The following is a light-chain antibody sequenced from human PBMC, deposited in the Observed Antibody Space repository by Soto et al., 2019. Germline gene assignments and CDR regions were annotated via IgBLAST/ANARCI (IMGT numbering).Light chain of an antibody. CDR1: TGAVTRGYY. Sequence: QAVVTQEPSLTVSPGGTVTLTCTSSTGAVTRGYYPNWFQQKPGQAPRALIYNTSNKHSWTPARFSGSLLGGKAALTLSGVQPEDEAEYYCLLYYGGAYVFGTGTKLTVL. CDR3: LLYYGGAYV. V-gene: IGLV7-43*01. CDR2: NTS. J-gene: IGLJ1*01.